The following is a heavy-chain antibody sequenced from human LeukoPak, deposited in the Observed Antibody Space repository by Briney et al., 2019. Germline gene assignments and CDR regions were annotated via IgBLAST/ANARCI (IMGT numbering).Heavy chain of an antibody. D-gene: IGHD5-18*01. CDR1: GFSFDDYA. V-gene: IGHV3-20*04. CDR3: AKGKDTLNPYWYFDV. CDR2: INWSGVST. Sequence: PGGSLRLSSAASGFSFDDYAMSWVRQAPGRGLEWVSGINWSGVSTGYADSVKGRFTISRDDTKNSLFLQLNSLRAEDTAFYYCAKGKDTLNPYWYFDVWGRGTLVSVSS. J-gene: IGHJ2*01.